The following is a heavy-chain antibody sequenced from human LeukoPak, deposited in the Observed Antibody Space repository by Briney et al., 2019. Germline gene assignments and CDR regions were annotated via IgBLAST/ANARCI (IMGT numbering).Heavy chain of an antibody. CDR3: ASGRGYCNGGSCYSPFDY. CDR1: GYTFTGYY. CDR2: VNPNTGGT. D-gene: IGHD2-15*01. J-gene: IGHJ4*02. Sequence: ASVKVSCKASGYTFTGYYIHWVRQAPGQGLEWMGWVNPNTGGTNYAQKFQGRVTMTRDTSISTAYMELSRLRSDDTAVYYCASGRGYCNGGSCYSPFDYWAREPWSPSPQ. V-gene: IGHV1-2*02.